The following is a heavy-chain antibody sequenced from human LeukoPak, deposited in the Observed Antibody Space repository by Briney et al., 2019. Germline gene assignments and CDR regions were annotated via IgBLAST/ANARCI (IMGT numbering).Heavy chain of an antibody. CDR1: GFTFSSYW. CDR2: IKQDGSEK. D-gene: IGHD4/OR15-4a*01. Sequence: GGSLRLSCAASGFTFSSYWMSWVRQAPGKGLEWVANIKQDGSEKYYVDSVKGRFTISRNNAKNSLYLQMNSLRAEDTAVYYCAREYGALGQALDYWGQGTRVTVSS. CDR3: AREYGALGQALDY. J-gene: IGHJ4*02. V-gene: IGHV3-7*01.